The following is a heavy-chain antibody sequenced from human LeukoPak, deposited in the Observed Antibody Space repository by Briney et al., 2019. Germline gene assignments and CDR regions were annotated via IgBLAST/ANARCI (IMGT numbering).Heavy chain of an antibody. V-gene: IGHV1-2*02. D-gene: IGHD3-9*01. CDR3: ARAYYDILTGYENLDY. CDR1: VYTLTGYY. Sequence: ASVNVSCKASVYTLTGYYMHWVRQAPGQGLEWMGWINPNSGGTNYAQKFQGRVTMTRDTSISTAYMELSRLRSDDTAVYYCARAYYDILTGYENLDYWGQRTLVTVSS. J-gene: IGHJ4*02. CDR2: INPNSGGT.